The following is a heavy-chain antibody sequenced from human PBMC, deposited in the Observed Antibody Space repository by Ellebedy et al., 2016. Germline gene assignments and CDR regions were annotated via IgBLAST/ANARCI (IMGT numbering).Heavy chain of an antibody. CDR2: FRSNGAT. Sequence: SETLSLTCTVSGGSISSSSYYWGWIRQPPGKGLEWIASFRSNGATNYTPSLRSRATISFDTSKNQFSLNLRSVTAADTAVYYCVSHLGGFSAGSSDYWGQGTLVTVSS. V-gene: IGHV4-39*07. J-gene: IGHJ4*02. D-gene: IGHD3-16*01. CDR1: GGSISSSSYY. CDR3: VSHLGGFSAGSSDY.